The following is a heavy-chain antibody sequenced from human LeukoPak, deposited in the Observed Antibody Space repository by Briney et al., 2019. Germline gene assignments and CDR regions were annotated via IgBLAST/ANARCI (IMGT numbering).Heavy chain of an antibody. CDR3: ARGETTVTTST. CDR1: GFSFSNAW. D-gene: IGHD4-11*01. Sequence: GGSLRLSRAASGFSFSNAWMSWVRQAPGKGLEWVANIKQDGSEKYYVDSVKGRFTISRDNAKNSLYLQMNSLRAEDTAVYYCARGETTVTTSTWGQGTLVTVSS. CDR2: IKQDGSEK. V-gene: IGHV3-7*01. J-gene: IGHJ4*02.